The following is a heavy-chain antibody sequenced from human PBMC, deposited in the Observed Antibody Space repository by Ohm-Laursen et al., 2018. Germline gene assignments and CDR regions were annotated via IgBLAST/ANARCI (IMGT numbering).Heavy chain of an antibody. V-gene: IGHV4-59*01. D-gene: IGHD2-15*01. CDR3: ATDRYCGAGSCYRFDC. Sequence: TLSLTCTVSGGSITAYYLSWIRQPPGKGLEWIGYIYNNGNTIYNPSLKSRVIISVDKSKNQFSLNLSSVTAADTAIYYCATDRYCGAGSCYRFDCWGQGTLVTVSS. CDR1: GGSITAYY. CDR2: IYNNGNT. J-gene: IGHJ4*02.